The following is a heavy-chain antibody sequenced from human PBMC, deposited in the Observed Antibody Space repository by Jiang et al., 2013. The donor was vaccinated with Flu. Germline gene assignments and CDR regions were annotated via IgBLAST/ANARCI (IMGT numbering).Heavy chain of an antibody. CDR3: ARSRGWVGDS. V-gene: IGHV3-7*03. J-gene: IGHJ4*02. Sequence: NIKQDGSEQYYVGSVRGRFTISRDNVKNFVYLQMNSLRVEDTAVYYCARSRGWVGDSWGQGTLVTVSS. CDR2: IKQDGSEQ. D-gene: IGHD6-19*01.